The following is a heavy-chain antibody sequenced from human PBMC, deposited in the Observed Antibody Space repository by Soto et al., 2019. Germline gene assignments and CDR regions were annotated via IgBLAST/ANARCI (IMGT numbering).Heavy chain of an antibody. CDR2: ISGGGDST. V-gene: IGHV3-23*01. J-gene: IGHJ4*02. D-gene: IGHD6-13*01. CDR1: GFTFSNYA. Sequence: PGGSLRLSCAASGFTFSNYAMSWVRQGPGKGLEWLSAISGGGDSTYYADSVKGRLTISRDNSKNSLYMQMNSLRAEDTAIYYCVKSPIAAAAYFFDYWGQGTLVTVSS. CDR3: VKSPIAAAAYFFDY.